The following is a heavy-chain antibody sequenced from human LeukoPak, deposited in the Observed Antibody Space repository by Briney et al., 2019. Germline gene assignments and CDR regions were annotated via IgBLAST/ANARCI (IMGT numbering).Heavy chain of an antibody. CDR1: GFTFSSYW. J-gene: IGHJ4*02. Sequence: GGSLRLSCAASGFTFSSYWMSWVRQAPGKGLEWVANIKQDGSEKYYVDSVKGRFTISRDNAKNSLYLQMNSLRAEDTAVYYCASGGLLNRYYFDYWGQGTLVTVSS. D-gene: IGHD1-14*01. V-gene: IGHV3-7*01. CDR3: ASGGLLNRYYFDY. CDR2: IKQDGSEK.